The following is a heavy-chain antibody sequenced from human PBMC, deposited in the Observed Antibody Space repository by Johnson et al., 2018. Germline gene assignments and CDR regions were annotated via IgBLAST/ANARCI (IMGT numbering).Heavy chain of an antibody. CDR3: SRGANRYHPHWDI. V-gene: IGHV3-72*01. J-gene: IGHJ3*02. Sequence: VQLVESGGGLVQPGGSLRLSCAASGFTFSDHYMDWVRQAPGKGLEWVGRIRKKVNSYTTEYAASVKGRFTISRDDSKNSLYLQMNRLKTEDKAMYFCSRGANRYHPHWDIWGQGTMVTVSS. D-gene: IGHD3-16*02. CDR1: GFTFSDHY. CDR2: IRKKVNSYTT.